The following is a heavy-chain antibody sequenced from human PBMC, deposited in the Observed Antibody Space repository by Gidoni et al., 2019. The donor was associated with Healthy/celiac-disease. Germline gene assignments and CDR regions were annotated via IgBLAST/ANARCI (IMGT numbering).Heavy chain of an antibody. Sequence: TVSGGSISSGGYYWSWIRQHPGKGLEWIGYIYYSWSTYYNPSLKSRVTISVDTSKNQFSLKLSSVTAADTAVYYCARVGIQLWFHMDVWGKGTTVTVSS. J-gene: IGHJ6*03. CDR2: IYYSWST. CDR1: GGSISSGGYY. CDR3: ARVGIQLWFHMDV. D-gene: IGHD5-18*01. V-gene: IGHV4-31*03.